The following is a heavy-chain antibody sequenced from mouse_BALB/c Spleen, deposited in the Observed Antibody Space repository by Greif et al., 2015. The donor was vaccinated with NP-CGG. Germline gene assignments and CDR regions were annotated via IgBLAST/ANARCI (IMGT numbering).Heavy chain of an antibody. Sequence: EVQGVESGAELVKPGASVKLSCTASGFNIKDTYMHWVKQRPEQGLEWIGRIDPANGNTKYDPKFQGKATITADTSSNTAYLQLSSLTSEDTAVYYCASDGYYFYAMDYWGQGTSVTVSS. V-gene: IGHV14-3*02. J-gene: IGHJ4*01. CDR1: GFNIKDTY. D-gene: IGHD2-3*01. CDR2: IDPANGNT. CDR3: ASDGYYFYAMDY.